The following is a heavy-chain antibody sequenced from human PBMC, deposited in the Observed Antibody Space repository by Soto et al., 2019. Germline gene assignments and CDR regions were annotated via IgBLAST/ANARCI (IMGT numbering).Heavy chain of an antibody. CDR3: ARDHITRTAMVLPVR. J-gene: IGHJ4*02. D-gene: IGHD5-18*01. V-gene: IGHV4-30-4*01. Sequence: KTSETLSLTCTVSGGSISSGDYYWSWIRQPPGKGLEWIGYIYYSGSTYYNPSLKSRVTISVDTSKNQFSLKLSSVTAADTAVYYCARDHITRTAMVLPVRWGQGTLVTVSS. CDR1: GGSISSGDYY. CDR2: IYYSGST.